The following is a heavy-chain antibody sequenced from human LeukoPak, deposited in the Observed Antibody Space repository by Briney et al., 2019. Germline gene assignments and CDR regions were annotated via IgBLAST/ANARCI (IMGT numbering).Heavy chain of an antibody. Sequence: SETLSLTCTVSGGSISSGDYYWSWIRQPPGKGLEWIGYIYYSGSTYYNPSLKSRVTISVDTSKNQFSLKLSSVTAADTAVYYCARSDSSGYYDHYFDYWGQGTLVTASS. CDR1: GGSISSGDYY. J-gene: IGHJ4*02. V-gene: IGHV4-30-4*01. D-gene: IGHD3-22*01. CDR2: IYYSGST. CDR3: ARSDSSGYYDHYFDY.